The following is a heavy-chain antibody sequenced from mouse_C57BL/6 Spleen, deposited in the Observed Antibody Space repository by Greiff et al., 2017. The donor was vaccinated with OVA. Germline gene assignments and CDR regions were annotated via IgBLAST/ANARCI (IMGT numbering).Heavy chain of an antibody. V-gene: IGHV1-55*01. CDR1: GYTFTSYW. CDR2: IYPGSGST. Sequence: VQLQQPGAELVKPGASVKMSCKAPGYTFTSYWITWVKQRPGQGLEWIGDIYPGSGSTNYNEKFKSKATLTVDTSSSTAYMQLSSLTSEDSAVYYCARKDYYYGSSGDYAMDYWGQGTSVTVSS. D-gene: IGHD1-1*01. J-gene: IGHJ4*01. CDR3: ARKDYYYGSSGDYAMDY.